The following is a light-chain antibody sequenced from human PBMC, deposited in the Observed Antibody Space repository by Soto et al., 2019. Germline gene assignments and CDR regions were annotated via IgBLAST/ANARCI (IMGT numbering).Light chain of an antibody. V-gene: IGLV1-40*01. CDR2: GNS. CDR3: QSYDSSLSGSVV. J-gene: IGLJ2*01. CDR1: GSNIGAGYD. Sequence: QSVLTQPPSVSGAPGQRVTISCTGSGSNIGAGYDVHWYQQLPGTAPKLLIYGNSNRPSGVPDRFSGSKSGTSASLAITGLQAEDEADYYCQSYDSSLSGSVVFGGGTKLTV.